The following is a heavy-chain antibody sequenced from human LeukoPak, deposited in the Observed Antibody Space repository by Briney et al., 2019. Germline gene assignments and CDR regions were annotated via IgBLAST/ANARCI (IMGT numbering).Heavy chain of an antibody. J-gene: IGHJ4*02. CDR2: INHSGST. CDR3: ASYCSSTSCYPGTDY. D-gene: IGHD2-2*01. CDR1: GGSFSGYY. V-gene: IGHV4-34*01. Sequence: SETLSLTCAVYGGSFSGYYWSWIRQPPGKGLEWIGEINHSGSTNYNPSLKSLVTISVDTSKNQFSLKLSSVTAADTAVYYCASYCSSTSCYPGTDYWGQGTLVTVSS.